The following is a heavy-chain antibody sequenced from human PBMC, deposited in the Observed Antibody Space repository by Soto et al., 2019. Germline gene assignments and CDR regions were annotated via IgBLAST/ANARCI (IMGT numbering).Heavy chain of an antibody. Sequence: QLQLQESGPGLVKPSETLSLTCTVSGGSLSNINYYWGWFRQPPGKGLEWIGTIYYSGSTYYNPSLKSRVTILVDTSKNQFSLSLSPATAADTAVYYCARSYSTSAIPNWFDPWGQGTLVTVSA. V-gene: IGHV4-39*01. CDR1: GGSLSNINYY. CDR3: ARSYSTSAIPNWFDP. CDR2: IYYSGST. J-gene: IGHJ5*02. D-gene: IGHD6-6*01.